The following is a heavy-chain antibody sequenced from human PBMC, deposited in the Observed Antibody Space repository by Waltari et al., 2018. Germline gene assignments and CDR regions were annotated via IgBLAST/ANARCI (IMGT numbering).Heavy chain of an antibody. CDR3: ARDRGTATPLDP. V-gene: IGHV3-74*03. CDR1: GFTFSSHW. CDR2: STTDENNT. D-gene: IGHD3-10*01. J-gene: IGHJ5*02. Sequence: EVQVVESGGGLVQPGGSLRLSCVASGFTFSSHWMHWVRQVSGKGLEWVYRSTTDENNTAYADAVKGRFTVSRDNAKNTVYLQMTSVRAEDTGIYYCARDRGTATPLDPWGQGTVVTVSS.